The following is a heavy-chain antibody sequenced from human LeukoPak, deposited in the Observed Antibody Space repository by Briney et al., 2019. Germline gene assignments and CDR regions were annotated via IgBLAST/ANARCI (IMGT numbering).Heavy chain of an antibody. D-gene: IGHD2-15*01. CDR1: GFTFDTYW. CDR2: IRQDGFEK. Sequence: GGSLRLSCAVSGFTFDTYWMSWVRQAPGKGLEWVATIRQDGFEKFYVVSVKGRFTISRDNAENSLSLQMNSLRAEDTAVYYCARAAPFDCSGASCSLVDYWGQGTLVTVSS. V-gene: IGHV3-7*01. CDR3: ARAAPFDCSGASCSLVDY. J-gene: IGHJ4*02.